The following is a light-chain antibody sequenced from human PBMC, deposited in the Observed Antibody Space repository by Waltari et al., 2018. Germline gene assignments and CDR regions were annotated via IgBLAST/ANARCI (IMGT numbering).Light chain of an antibody. Sequence: DTGMTQSPATLSASPGGRATLSCRTSQSVRNNLAWYQQKAGQGPRPLIYAASTRATGVPGRFSGSGSGPDFTLTISNLQSEDFAVYYCQQYNNWPPWTFGQGTKVEV. CDR1: QSVRNN. CDR2: AAS. V-gene: IGKV3-15*01. J-gene: IGKJ1*01. CDR3: QQYNNWPPWT.